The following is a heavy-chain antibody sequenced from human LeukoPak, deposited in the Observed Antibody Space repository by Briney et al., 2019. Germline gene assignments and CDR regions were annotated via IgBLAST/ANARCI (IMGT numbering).Heavy chain of an antibody. D-gene: IGHD4-17*01. CDR2: ISGSGAGT. J-gene: IGHJ4*02. CDR1: GFTFSSYA. Sequence: GGSLRLSCAASGFTFSSYAMSWVRQAPGKGLEWVSGISGSGAGTNYADSVQGRFTISRDNSKNTLYLQVNSLRAEDTAIYYCAKGTTVTSGYFDYWGQGTLVTVSS. V-gene: IGHV3-23*01. CDR3: AKGTTVTSGYFDY.